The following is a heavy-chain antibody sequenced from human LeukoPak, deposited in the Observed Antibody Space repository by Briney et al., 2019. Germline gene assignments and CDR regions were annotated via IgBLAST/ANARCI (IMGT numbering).Heavy chain of an antibody. V-gene: IGHV4-39*07. J-gene: IGHJ4*02. CDR2: IHYSGDA. CDR1: GGSIIIDNYY. Sequence: PSETLSLTCTVSGGSIIIDNYYWAWIRQPPGKGLEWIGSIHYSGDAYYNPSLKSRVTISVDTSKNQFSLKLSSVTAADTAVYYCARALYYYDSSGYNDYWGQGTLVTVSS. D-gene: IGHD3-22*01. CDR3: ARALYYYDSSGYNDY.